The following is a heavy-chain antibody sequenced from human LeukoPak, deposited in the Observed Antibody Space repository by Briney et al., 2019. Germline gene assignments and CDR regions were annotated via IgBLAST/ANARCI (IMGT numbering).Heavy chain of an antibody. CDR2: IYHGGNT. CDR3: ARHTLARGSAG. D-gene: IGHD3-10*01. CDR1: GGSINSGGYS. J-gene: IGHJ4*02. Sequence: PSETLSLTCAVSGGSINSGGYSWSWIRQPPGKGPEWIGYIYHGGNTHYNSSLKSRVTISVDTSKNQFSLKLSSVTAADTAVYYCARHTLARGSAGWGQGTLVTVSS. V-gene: IGHV4-30-2*01.